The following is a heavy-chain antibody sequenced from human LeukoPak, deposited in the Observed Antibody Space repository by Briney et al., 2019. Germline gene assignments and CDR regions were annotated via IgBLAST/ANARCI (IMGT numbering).Heavy chain of an antibody. J-gene: IGHJ6*02. V-gene: IGHV3-23*01. CDR3: PKDVFVGGAGYGMDV. D-gene: IGHD3-16*01. CDR1: GFTFSSYA. CDR2: ISASGGST. Sequence: GGSLRLSCAASGFTFSSYAMSWVRQAPGKGLEWVSLISASGGSTHYADSVKGRFTISRDNSKNTLYLQMNSLRDEDTALYYCPKDVFVGGAGYGMDVWGQGTTVIVSS.